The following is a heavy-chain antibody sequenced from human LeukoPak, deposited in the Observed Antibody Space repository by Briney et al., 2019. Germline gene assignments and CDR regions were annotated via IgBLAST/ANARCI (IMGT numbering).Heavy chain of an antibody. V-gene: IGHV3-74*01. Sequence: PGRSLRLSCAASGFTFSSYWMHWVRQAPGKGLVWVSRINPDGTSTNYADSVKGRFTISRDNAKNTVDLQMNSLRGEDTAVYYCARDAGDCGGDCPRWFDPWGQGTLVTVSS. J-gene: IGHJ5*02. CDR3: ARDAGDCGGDCPRWFDP. CDR1: GFTFSSYW. CDR2: INPDGTST. D-gene: IGHD2-21*02.